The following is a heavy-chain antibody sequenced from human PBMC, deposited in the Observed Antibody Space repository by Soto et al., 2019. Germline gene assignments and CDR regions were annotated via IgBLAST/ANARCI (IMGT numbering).Heavy chain of an antibody. J-gene: IGHJ4*01. Sequence: GGSLRLSCAASGFIFSNAWINWVRQATGKGLEWVGRIKSKVHGGTSDFAAPVKGRFAISRDDSKNMVNLEMNSLKTEDTAMDFFPTDFYMPIIIFVFEYGVNGTQVT. CDR3: PTDFYMPIIIFVFEY. CDR2: IKSKVHGGTS. CDR1: GFIFSNAW. D-gene: IGHD3-10*01. V-gene: IGHV3-15*07.